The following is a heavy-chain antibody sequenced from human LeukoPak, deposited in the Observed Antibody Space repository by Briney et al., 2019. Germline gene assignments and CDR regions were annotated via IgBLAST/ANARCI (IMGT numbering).Heavy chain of an antibody. CDR1: GFTFSSYG. V-gene: IGHV3-30*18. D-gene: IGHD6-13*01. J-gene: IGHJ4*02. CDR3: AKDAPLAAAEYYFDY. CDR2: ISYDGSNK. Sequence: GGSLRLSCAASGFTFSSYGMHWVRQAPGKGLEWVAVISYDGSNKYYADSVKGRFTISRDNSKNTLYLQMNSLRAEDTAVYYCAKDAPLAAAEYYFDYWGQGTLVTVSS.